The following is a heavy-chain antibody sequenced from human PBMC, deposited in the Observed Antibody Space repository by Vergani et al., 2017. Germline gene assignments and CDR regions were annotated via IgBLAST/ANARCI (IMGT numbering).Heavy chain of an antibody. D-gene: IGHD3-22*01. CDR3: AKTPLSSGYGAFDI. V-gene: IGHV3-23*04. Sequence: LEESGGGSVKPGGSLRLSCAASGFKFSDHYMSWIRQAPGKGLEWVSAISGSGGSTYYADSVKGRFTISRDNSKNTLYLQMNSLRAEDTAVYYCAKTPLSSGYGAFDIWGQGTMVTVSS. J-gene: IGHJ3*02. CDR1: GFKFSDHY. CDR2: ISGSGGST.